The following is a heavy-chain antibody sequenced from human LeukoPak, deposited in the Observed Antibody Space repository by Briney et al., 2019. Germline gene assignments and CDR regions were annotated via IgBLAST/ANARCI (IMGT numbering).Heavy chain of an antibody. CDR1: GYTSNGYY. CDR3: ARERRPSDCSSTSCYEYFDY. J-gene: IGHJ4*02. V-gene: IGHV1-2*02. D-gene: IGHD2-2*01. CDR2: INPNSGGT. Sequence: GASVKVSCKASGYTSNGYYMHWVRQAPGQGLEWMGWINPNSGGTNYAQNFQGRVTMTRDTSIGTAYMELSRLRSDDTAVYYCARERRPSDCSSTSCYEYFDYWGQGTLVTVSS.